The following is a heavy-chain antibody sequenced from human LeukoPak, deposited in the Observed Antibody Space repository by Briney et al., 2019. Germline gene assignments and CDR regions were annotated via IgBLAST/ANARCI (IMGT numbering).Heavy chain of an antibody. CDR1: GDTFTGYY. Sequence: ASVKVSCKASGDTFTGYYMHWVRQAPGQGLEWMGWINPNSGGTNYAQKFQGRVTMTRDTSISTAYMELSRLRSDDTAVYYCARGGQYQSLMSLATNWFDPWGQGTLVTVSS. CDR2: INPNSGGT. V-gene: IGHV1-2*02. D-gene: IGHD2-2*01. CDR3: ARGGQYQSLMSLATNWFDP. J-gene: IGHJ5*02.